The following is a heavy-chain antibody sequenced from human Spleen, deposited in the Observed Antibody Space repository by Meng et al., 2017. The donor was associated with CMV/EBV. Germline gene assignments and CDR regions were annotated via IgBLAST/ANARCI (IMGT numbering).Heavy chain of an antibody. J-gene: IGHJ6*02. CDR1: GFTFSSYA. D-gene: IGHD2-2*01. CDR2: ISYDGSNK. Sequence: GESLKISCAASGFTFSSYAMHWVRQAPGKGLEWVAVISYDGSNKYYGDSVRGRVTISRENSRNSLYLEMSSLRPEDTAVYYCARWGYCTSISCPGGMDVWGQGTTVTVSS. V-gene: IGHV3-30*04. CDR3: ARWGYCTSISCPGGMDV.